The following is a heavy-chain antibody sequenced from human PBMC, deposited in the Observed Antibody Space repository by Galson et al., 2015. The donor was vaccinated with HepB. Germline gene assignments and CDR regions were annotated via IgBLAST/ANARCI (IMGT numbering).Heavy chain of an antibody. CDR3: SRAQPTYMLAFDH. J-gene: IGHJ4*02. D-gene: IGHD3-10*02. CDR2: IYRGGST. V-gene: IGHV3-66*01. Sequence: SLRLSCAVSGFTVSSNFMTWVRQAPGKGLEWVSFIYRGGSTIYADSVKGRFTISRDNSKNTLYFQMDSLRAQDTAVYYCSRAQPTYMLAFDHWGQGILVTVSS. CDR1: GFTVSSNF.